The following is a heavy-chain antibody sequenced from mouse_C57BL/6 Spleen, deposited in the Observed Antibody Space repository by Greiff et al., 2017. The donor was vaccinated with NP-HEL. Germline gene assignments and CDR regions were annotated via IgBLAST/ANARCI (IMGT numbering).Heavy chain of an antibody. V-gene: IGHV5-4*01. Sequence: EVQRVESGGGLVKPGGSLKLSCAASGFTFSSYAMSWVRQTPEKRLEWVATISDGGSYTYYPDNVKGRFTISRDNAKNNLYLQMSHLKSEDTAMYYCARGGTTDQAWFAYWGQGTLVTVSA. CDR3: ARGGTTDQAWFAY. D-gene: IGHD1-1*01. J-gene: IGHJ3*01. CDR2: ISDGGSYT. CDR1: GFTFSSYA.